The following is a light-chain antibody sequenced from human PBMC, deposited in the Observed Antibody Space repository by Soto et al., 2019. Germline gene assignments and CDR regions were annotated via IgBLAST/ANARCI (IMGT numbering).Light chain of an antibody. CDR3: QEYTTYSRT. J-gene: IGKJ1*01. CDR1: QSISSW. CDR2: DAS. Sequence: DIQMTQSPSTLSASVGDRVTITCRASQSISSWLAWYQQKPGKAPKVLIYDASTLEIGVPSRFSGGGSGTEFTLTITCPQPDDFDTYYCQEYTTYSRTFGQGTKVEVK. V-gene: IGKV1-5*01.